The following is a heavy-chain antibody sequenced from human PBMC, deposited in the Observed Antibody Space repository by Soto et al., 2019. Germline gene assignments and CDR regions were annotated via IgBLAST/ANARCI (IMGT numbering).Heavy chain of an antibody. Sequence: PSVKVSCKASGGTFSSYAISWVRQAPGQGLEWMGGIIPIFGTANYAQKFQGRVTITADESTSTAYMELSSLRSEDTAVYYCGSGIGYCISTSCQMSGILDYWGQGTLVTVS. CDR2: IIPIFGTA. CDR1: GGTFSSYA. CDR3: GSGIGYCISTSCQMSGILDY. D-gene: IGHD2-2*01. V-gene: IGHV1-69*13. J-gene: IGHJ4*02.